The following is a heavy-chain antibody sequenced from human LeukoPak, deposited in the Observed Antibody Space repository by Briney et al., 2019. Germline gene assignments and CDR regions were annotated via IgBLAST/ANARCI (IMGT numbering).Heavy chain of an antibody. D-gene: IGHD6-19*01. V-gene: IGHV1-2*02. J-gene: IGHJ3*02. CDR1: GYTFTGYY. CDR2: INPIRGGT. Sequence: ASVKDSCNSSGYTFTGYYLFSVRQAPGQGLEWMGWINPIRGGTNDAQKFQGRVTMTRDSSISTAYMELSRLTSDDTAVYYCARGGSSGWYRTDAFDIWGQGTMVYISS. CDR3: ARGGSSGWYRTDAFDI.